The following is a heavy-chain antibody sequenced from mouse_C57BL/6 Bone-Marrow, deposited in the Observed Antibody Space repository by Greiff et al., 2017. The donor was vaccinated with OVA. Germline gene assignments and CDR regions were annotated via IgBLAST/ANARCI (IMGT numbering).Heavy chain of an antibody. D-gene: IGHD1-2*01. CDR3: AIITTASSYYAMDY. J-gene: IGHJ4*01. CDR2: ISDGGSYT. V-gene: IGHV5-4*03. CDR1: GFTFSSYA. Sequence: EVKLVESGGGLVKPGGSLKLSCAASGFTFSSYAMSWVRQTPEKRLEWVATISDGGSYTYYPDNVQGRFTISRDNAKNNRYLQMSHLKSEDTAMYYCAIITTASSYYAMDYWGQGTSVTVSS.